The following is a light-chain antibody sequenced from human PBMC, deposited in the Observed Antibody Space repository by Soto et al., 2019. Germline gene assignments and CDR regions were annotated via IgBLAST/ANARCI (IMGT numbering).Light chain of an antibody. Sequence: QSALTQPASVSGSPGQSITISCTGTSCDVGSYNLVSWYQQLPGKAPKLMIYDDIERPSGVSNRFSGSKSGNTASLTIAGLQTEDEAYYYCCSYAGGTSVVFGGGTKLTVL. CDR3: CSYAGGTSVV. J-gene: IGLJ2*01. CDR2: DDI. V-gene: IGLV2-23*01. CDR1: SCDVGSYNL.